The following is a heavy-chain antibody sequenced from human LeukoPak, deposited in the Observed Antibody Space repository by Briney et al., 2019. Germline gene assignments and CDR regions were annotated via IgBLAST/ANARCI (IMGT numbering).Heavy chain of an antibody. J-gene: IGHJ6*02. CDR1: GLIFTTYA. CDR3: AKDMSDYTNFPDV. V-gene: IGHV3-23*01. Sequence: GGSLRFSCAASGLIFTTYAMIWVRQAPGKGLEWVSTISGGGGSTFYADSVKGRFTIFRVNSKNTLYLQMNSLRAEDTAIYYCAKDMSDYTNFPDVWGQGTTVTVSS. D-gene: IGHD4-11*01. CDR2: ISGGGGST.